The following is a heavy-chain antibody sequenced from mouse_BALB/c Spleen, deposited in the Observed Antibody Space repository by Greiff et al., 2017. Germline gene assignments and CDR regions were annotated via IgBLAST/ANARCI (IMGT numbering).Heavy chain of an antibody. J-gene: IGHJ3*01. Sequence: EVPGVESGGGLVKPGGSLKLSCAASGFTFSDYYMYWVRQTPEKRLEWVATISDGGSYTYYPDSVKGRFTISRDNAKNNLYLQMSSLKSEDTAMYYCARGGNTWFAYWGQGTLVTVSA. CDR2: ISDGGSYT. V-gene: IGHV5-4*02. CDR3: ARGGNTWFAY. CDR1: GFTFSDYY. D-gene: IGHD2-1*01.